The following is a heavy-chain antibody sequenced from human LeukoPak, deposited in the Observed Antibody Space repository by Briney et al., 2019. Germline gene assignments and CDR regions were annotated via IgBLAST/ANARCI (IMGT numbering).Heavy chain of an antibody. CDR2: IYHSGST. J-gene: IGHJ4*02. CDR1: GYSISSGYC. Sequence: PSETLSLTCAVSGYSISSGYCWGWIRRPPGKGLEWIGSIYHSGSTYYNPSLKSRVTISVDTSKNQFSLKLRSVTAADTAVYYCARQSGDFDYWGQGTLVTVSS. V-gene: IGHV4-38-2*01. D-gene: IGHD4-17*01. CDR3: ARQSGDFDY.